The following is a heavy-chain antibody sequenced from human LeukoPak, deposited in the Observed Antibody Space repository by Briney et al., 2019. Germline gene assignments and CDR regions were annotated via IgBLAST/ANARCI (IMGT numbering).Heavy chain of an antibody. CDR2: ISSSSSYI. D-gene: IGHD1-14*01. CDR1: GFTFSSYS. J-gene: IGHJ3*02. Sequence: PGGSLRLSCAASGFTFSSYSMNWVRQAPGKGLEWVSSISSSSSYIYYADSVKGRFTISRDNAKNSLYLQMNSLRAEDTAVYYCARVGGNPRAFDIWGQGTMVTVSS. V-gene: IGHV3-21*01. CDR3: ARVGGNPRAFDI.